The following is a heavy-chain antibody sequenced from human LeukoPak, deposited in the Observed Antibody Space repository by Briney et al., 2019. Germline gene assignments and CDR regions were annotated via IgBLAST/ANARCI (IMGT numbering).Heavy chain of an antibody. V-gene: IGHV1-69*05. CDR3: ALSGGYCTNGVCPTDAFDI. J-gene: IGHJ3*02. D-gene: IGHD2-8*01. CDR2: IIPIFGTA. CDR1: GGTFSSYA. Sequence: SVKVSCKASGGTFSSYAISWVRQAPGQGLEWMGGIIPIFGTANCAQKFQGRVTITTDESTSTAYMELSSLRSEDTAVYYCALSGGYCTNGVCPTDAFDIWGQGTMVTVSS.